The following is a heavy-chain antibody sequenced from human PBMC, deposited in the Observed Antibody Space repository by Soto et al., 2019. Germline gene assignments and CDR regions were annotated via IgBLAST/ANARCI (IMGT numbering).Heavy chain of an antibody. CDR1: GFTFSSYG. V-gene: IGHV3-30*18. Sequence: GGSLRLSCASSGFTFSSYGMHCVRQSPGKWLEWVAVISYDGSNKYYADSVKGRFTISRDNSKNTLYLQMNSLRAEDTAVYYCAKDTAMEYYYGMEVLEQGTTVIVSS. J-gene: IGHJ6*01. CDR3: AKDTAMEYYYGMEV. CDR2: ISYDGSNK. D-gene: IGHD5-18*01.